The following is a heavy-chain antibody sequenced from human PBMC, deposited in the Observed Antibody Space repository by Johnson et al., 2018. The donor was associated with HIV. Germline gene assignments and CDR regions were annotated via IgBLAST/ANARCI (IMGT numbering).Heavy chain of an antibody. CDR2: ISYDGRNK. Sequence: QVQLVESGGGVVQPGRSLRLSCAASRFTFSSSGMHWVRQAPGKGLDWVAVISYDGRNKWYADSVKGRCTLSRDNSKNTLYLQMNSLRAEDTAVYYCARDLYSSLWKKDAFDIWGQVTMVTVSS. CDR1: RFTFSSSG. V-gene: IGHV3-30*03. CDR3: ARDLYSSLWKKDAFDI. D-gene: IGHD6-6*01. J-gene: IGHJ3*02.